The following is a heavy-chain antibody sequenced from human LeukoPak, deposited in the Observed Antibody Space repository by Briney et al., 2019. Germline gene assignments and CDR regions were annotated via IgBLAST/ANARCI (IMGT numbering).Heavy chain of an antibody. J-gene: IGHJ4*02. Sequence: SETLSVTCAVSGGSFSGYYWSWIRQAPGKGLEWMGEISHSGITNYNPYLKRRVSIPADTSKKHLSLKLTSVTAAHTGVYYGVASAGYSSSRFSPPTYYLDYWGQGTMVTVSS. CDR3: VASAGYSSSRFSPPTYYLDY. CDR1: GGSFSGYY. CDR2: ISHSGIT. V-gene: IGHV4-34*01. D-gene: IGHD6-13*01.